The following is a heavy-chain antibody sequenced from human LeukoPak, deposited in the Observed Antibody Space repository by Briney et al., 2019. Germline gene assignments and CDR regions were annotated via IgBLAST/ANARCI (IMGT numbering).Heavy chain of an antibody. CDR3: AREEDYYYYMDV. CDR2: MNPNSGNT. V-gene: IGHV1-8*01. J-gene: IGHJ6*03. CDR1: GYTFTSYD. Sequence: ASVKVSCKASGYTFTSYDINWVRQATGQGLEWMGWMNPNSGNTGYAQKFQGRVTMTRNTSISTAYMELSSLRAEDTAVYYCAREEDYYYYMDVWGKGTTVTVSS.